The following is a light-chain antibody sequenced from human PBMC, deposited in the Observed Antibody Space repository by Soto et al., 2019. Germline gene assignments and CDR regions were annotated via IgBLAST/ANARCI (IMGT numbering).Light chain of an antibody. CDR1: QSVSSSY. Sequence: EIVLTQSPATLSLSPGERATLSCRASQSVSSSYLAWYQQKPGQAPRLLFYDASTRATGIPARFSGSGSGTDFPLTISSLEPEDFAVYYCQQRSNWPRTFGQGTKVEIK. V-gene: IGKV3D-20*02. J-gene: IGKJ1*01. CDR2: DAS. CDR3: QQRSNWPRT.